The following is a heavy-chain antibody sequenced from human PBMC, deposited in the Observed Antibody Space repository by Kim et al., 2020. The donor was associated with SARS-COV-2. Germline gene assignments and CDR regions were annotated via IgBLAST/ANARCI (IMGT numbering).Heavy chain of an antibody. D-gene: IGHD2-2*01. J-gene: IGHJ4*02. Sequence: IDYAVSVKSRLTINSGTSKNQFSLHLTSLTPEDTAVYYCARDKSPASFDYWGQGTLVTVSS. V-gene: IGHV6-1*01. CDR2: I. CDR3: ARDKSPASFDY.